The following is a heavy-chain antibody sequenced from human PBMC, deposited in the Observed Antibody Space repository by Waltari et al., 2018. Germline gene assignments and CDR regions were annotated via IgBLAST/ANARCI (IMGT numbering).Heavy chain of an antibody. Sequence: QVQMVQSGAEVKKPGSSVKVSCKTSGGTLSDYTINWVRQAPGQGLEWMGGISPIFGKANYAQKIQGRVTFTADKSTHTAYMEVSGLTSEDTALYYCARDDATTGHLDSWGQGTPVTISS. CDR3: ARDDATTGHLDS. D-gene: IGHD1-1*01. CDR1: GGTLSDYT. V-gene: IGHV1-69*08. CDR2: ISPIFGKA. J-gene: IGHJ4*02.